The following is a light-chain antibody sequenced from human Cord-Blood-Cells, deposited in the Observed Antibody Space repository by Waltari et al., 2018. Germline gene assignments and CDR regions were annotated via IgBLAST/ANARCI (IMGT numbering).Light chain of an antibody. Sequence: QSALTQPASVSGSPGQSITISCTGTSSDVGSYNLVSWYQQHPGKAPKTMLYEGSKRPAGVSNRFSGSKSGNTASLTISGLQAEDEADYYCCSYAGSSTWVFGGGTKLTVL. CDR1: SSDVGSYNL. V-gene: IGLV2-23*01. CDR2: EGS. J-gene: IGLJ3*02. CDR3: CSYAGSSTWV.